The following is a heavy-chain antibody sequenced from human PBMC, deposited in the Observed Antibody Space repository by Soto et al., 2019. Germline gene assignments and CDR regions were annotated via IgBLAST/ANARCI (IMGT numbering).Heavy chain of an antibody. Sequence: PGATLRLSCTPSGFTFSSYWMSWVRQAPGKGLEWVANIKEDGSERYYVDSVKVRFTISRDNAKNSLYLQMNSLRAEDTAVYYCARANGAEKEDYWGQGTLVSVSS. CDR1: GFTFSSYW. CDR2: IKEDGSER. V-gene: IGHV3-7*04. CDR3: ARANGAEKEDY. J-gene: IGHJ4*02. D-gene: IGHD3-10*01.